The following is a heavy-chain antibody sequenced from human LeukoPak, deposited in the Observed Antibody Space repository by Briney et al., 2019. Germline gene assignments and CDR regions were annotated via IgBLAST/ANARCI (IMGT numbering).Heavy chain of an antibody. CDR1: RGSISNYY. Sequence: SETLSLTCTVSRGSISNYYWSWVRQPPLKGLEWIGYIYSTGDTSYNPSLESRVSISMDTSKNHFSLEITSVTAADTAVYYCARGSRVYDRSGFHTWHDYWGHGTLVTVSS. CDR3: ARGSRVYDRSGFHTWHDY. CDR2: IYSTGDT. J-gene: IGHJ4*03. V-gene: IGHV4-59*01. D-gene: IGHD3-22*01.